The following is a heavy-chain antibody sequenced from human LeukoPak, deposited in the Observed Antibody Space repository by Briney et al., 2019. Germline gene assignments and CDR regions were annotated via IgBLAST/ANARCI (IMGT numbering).Heavy chain of an antibody. J-gene: IGHJ5*02. CDR3: ARTYRSTWSYNWFDP. CDR1: GASFNGYY. CDR2: INHSGST. D-gene: IGHD6-13*01. V-gene: IGHV4-34*01. Sequence: SETLSLTCVVYGASFNGYYWSWIRQPPGKGLEWIGEINHSGSTNYNPSLKSRVTIFIDTSKNQFSLKLSSVTAADTAVYYCARTYRSTWSYNWFDPWGQGTLVTVSS.